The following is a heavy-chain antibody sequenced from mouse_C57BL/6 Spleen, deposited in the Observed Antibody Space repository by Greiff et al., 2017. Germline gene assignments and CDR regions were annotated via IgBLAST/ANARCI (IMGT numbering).Heavy chain of an antibody. CDR2: IDPSDSYT. Sequence: QVQLQQPGAELVRPGTSVKLSCKASGYTFTSYWMHWVKQRPGQGLEWIGVIDPSDSYTNYNQKFKGKATLTVDTSSSTAYMQLSSLTSEDSAVYYCARSGSYYYAMDYWGQGTSVTVSS. CDR1: GYTFTSYW. J-gene: IGHJ4*01. D-gene: IGHD3-2*02. CDR3: ARSGSYYYAMDY. V-gene: IGHV1-59*01.